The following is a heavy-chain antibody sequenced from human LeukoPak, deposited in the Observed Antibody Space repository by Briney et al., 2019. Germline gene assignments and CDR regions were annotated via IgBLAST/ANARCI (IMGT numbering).Heavy chain of an antibody. V-gene: IGHV3-30*04. CDR3: AKEGSSWSAYFDF. D-gene: IGHD6-13*01. J-gene: IGHJ4*02. Sequence: SGGSLRLSCAASGFTFSSYAMHWVRQAPGKGLEWVAVMSFDGSDKYYADSVKGRFTISRDNSRNTLYLQMNSLRAEDTAVYSCAKEGSSWSAYFDFWGQGTLVTVSS. CDR1: GFTFSSYA. CDR2: MSFDGSDK.